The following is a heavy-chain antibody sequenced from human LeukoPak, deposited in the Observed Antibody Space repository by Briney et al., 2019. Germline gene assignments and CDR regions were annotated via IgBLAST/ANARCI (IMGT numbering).Heavy chain of an antibody. D-gene: IGHD3-22*01. Sequence: SETLSLTCAVYGGSFSGYYWTWIRQPPGKGLEWIGEINHSGSTTYNSSLKSRVTISVDTSKSQFSLNLSSVTAADTAVYYCARGGGYYHTDTFDIWGQGTMVTVSS. CDR2: INHSGST. V-gene: IGHV4-34*01. J-gene: IGHJ3*02. CDR1: GGSFSGYY. CDR3: ARGGGYYHTDTFDI.